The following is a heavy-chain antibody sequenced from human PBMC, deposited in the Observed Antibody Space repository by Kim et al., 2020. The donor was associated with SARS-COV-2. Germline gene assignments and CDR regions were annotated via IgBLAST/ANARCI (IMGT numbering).Heavy chain of an antibody. CDR2: ST. CDR3: ARRNYGYPFDY. J-gene: IGHJ4*02. Sequence: STNHTPSLKSRVTISVDKSKNQSSLKLGHVTAADTALYYRARRNYGYPFDYWGQGTLVTVSS. V-gene: IGHV4-4*08. D-gene: IGHD5-18*01.